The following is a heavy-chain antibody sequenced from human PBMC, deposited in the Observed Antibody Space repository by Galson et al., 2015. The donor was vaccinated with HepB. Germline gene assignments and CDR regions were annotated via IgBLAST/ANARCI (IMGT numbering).Heavy chain of an antibody. Sequence: SVKVSCKASGYTFTSYAMHWVRQAPGQRLEWMGWINAGNGNTEYSQKFQGRVTITRDTSASTAYMELSSLRSEDTAVYYCAREFSVNPYYYYYGMDAWGQGTTVTVSS. CDR1: GYTFTSYA. D-gene: IGHD4-17*01. CDR2: INAGNGNT. V-gene: IGHV1-3*01. CDR3: AREFSVNPYYYYYGMDA. J-gene: IGHJ6*02.